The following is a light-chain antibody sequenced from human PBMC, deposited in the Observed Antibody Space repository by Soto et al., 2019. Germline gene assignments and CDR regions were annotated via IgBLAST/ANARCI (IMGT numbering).Light chain of an antibody. CDR1: QSVSSSY. V-gene: IGKV3-20*01. Sequence: EIVLTQSPGTLSLSRGGRATLSCRASQSVSSSYLAWYQQKPGQAPRLXIYRTSNRATGIPDSSSGSGSGTDFTLTISSLEPEDFAVYWCQQYDSSPRTFGQGTKVDIK. CDR3: QQYDSSPRT. J-gene: IGKJ1*01. CDR2: RTS.